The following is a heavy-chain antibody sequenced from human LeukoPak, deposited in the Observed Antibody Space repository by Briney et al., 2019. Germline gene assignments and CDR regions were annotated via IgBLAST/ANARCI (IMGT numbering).Heavy chain of an antibody. D-gene: IGHD3-10*01. Sequence: SETLSLTCAVYGGSFSGYYWSWIRQPPGKGLEWIGEITHSGSTDYSPSLKSRVTISVDTSKNQFSLKLSSVTAADTAVYYCARGRVPGLGSYYPWGQGTLVTVSS. CDR3: ARGRVPGLGSYYP. CDR1: GGSFSGYY. V-gene: IGHV4-34*01. J-gene: IGHJ5*02. CDR2: ITHSGST.